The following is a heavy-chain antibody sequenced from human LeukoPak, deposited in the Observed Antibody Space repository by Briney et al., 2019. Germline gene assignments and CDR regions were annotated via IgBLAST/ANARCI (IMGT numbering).Heavy chain of an antibody. Sequence: GGSLRLSCAASGFTFSSYAMHWVRQAPGRGLEWVAVTSYDGSNKYYADSVKGRFTISRDNAKNSLYLQMNSLRAEDTAVYYCARKSVLRGDAFDIWGQGTMVTVSS. CDR1: GFTFSSYA. CDR3: ARKSVLRGDAFDI. V-gene: IGHV3-30-3*01. CDR2: TSYDGSNK. D-gene: IGHD3-16*01. J-gene: IGHJ3*02.